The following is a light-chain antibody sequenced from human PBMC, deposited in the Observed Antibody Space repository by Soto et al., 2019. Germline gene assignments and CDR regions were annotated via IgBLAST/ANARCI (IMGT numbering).Light chain of an antibody. J-gene: IGLJ2*01. CDR2: GNS. CDR3: QSYDSSQVV. Sequence: QPVLTQPPSVSGAPGQRVTISCTGSSSDIGAGYGVHWYQQLPGTAPKLLIYGNSNRPSGVPDRFSGSKSGTSASLVITGLQAEDEADYYCQSYDSSQVVFGGGTKLTVL. V-gene: IGLV1-40*01. CDR1: SSDIGAGYG.